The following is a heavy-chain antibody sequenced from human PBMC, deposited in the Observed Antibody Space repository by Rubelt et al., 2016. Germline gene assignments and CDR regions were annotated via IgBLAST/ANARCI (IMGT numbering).Heavy chain of an antibody. Sequence: KLGSSVKVSCKASGGTFSSYVINWVRQAPGQGLEWMGRIVPILHVTNYAQKFRGRVTITADKSTSTAYMELTSLRSEDTAVYYCARPPDVYGVDVWGQGTTVTVSS. V-gene: IGHV1-69*04. J-gene: IGHJ6*02. CDR3: ARPPDVYGVDV. CDR1: GGTFSSYV. CDR2: IVPILHVT.